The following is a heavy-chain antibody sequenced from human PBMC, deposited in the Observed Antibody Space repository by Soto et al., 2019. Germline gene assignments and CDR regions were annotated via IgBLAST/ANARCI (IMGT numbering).Heavy chain of an antibody. V-gene: IGHV3-30-3*01. CDR2: ISYEGSNK. CDR3: ARGEYSSSSEDYYYYYGMDV. D-gene: IGHD6-6*01. Sequence: QVQLVESGGGVVQPGRSLRLSCAASGFTFSSYAMHWVRQAPGKGLEWVAVISYEGSNKYYADSVKGRFTNSRDNSKSTLYLQMNSLRAEDTAVYYCARGEYSSSSEDYYYYYGMDVWGQGTTVTVSS. J-gene: IGHJ6*02. CDR1: GFTFSSYA.